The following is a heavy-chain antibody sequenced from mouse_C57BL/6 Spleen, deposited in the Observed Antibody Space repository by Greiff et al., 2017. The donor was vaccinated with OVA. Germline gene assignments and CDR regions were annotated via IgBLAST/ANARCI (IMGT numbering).Heavy chain of an antibody. J-gene: IGHJ4*01. CDR2: IYPGDGAT. D-gene: IGHD2-2*01. Sequence: QVQLQQSGPELVKPGASVKISCKASGYAFSSSWMNWVKQRPGKGLEWIGRIYPGDGATNYNGKFKGKATLPADKSSSTAYMQLSSLTSEDSAVYFGAREYGYDGDAMDYWGQGTSVTVSS. CDR1: GYAFSSSW. CDR3: AREYGYDGDAMDY. V-gene: IGHV1-82*01.